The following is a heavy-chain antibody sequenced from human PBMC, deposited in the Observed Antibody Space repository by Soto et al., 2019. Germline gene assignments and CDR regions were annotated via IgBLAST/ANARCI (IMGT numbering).Heavy chain of an antibody. D-gene: IGHD3-22*01. CDR1: GFTFDDYA. Sequence: LRLSCAASGFTFDDYAMHWVRQAPGKGLERVSGISWNSGSIGYADSVKGRFTISRDNAKNSLYLQMNSLRAEDTAVYYCARAQIVVGDPVFGFDYWGQGTLVTVSS. J-gene: IGHJ4*02. V-gene: IGHV3-9*01. CDR3: ARAQIVVGDPVFGFDY. CDR2: ISWNSGSI.